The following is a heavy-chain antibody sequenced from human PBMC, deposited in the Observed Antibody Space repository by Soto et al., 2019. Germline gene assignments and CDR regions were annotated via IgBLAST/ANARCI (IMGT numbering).Heavy chain of an antibody. Sequence: VQLVESGGGVVQPGRSLRLSCAASGFTFSDYAMHWVRQAPGKGLEWVAVVSHDGRSTHYADSVKGRFTISGDSSKNTVSLVMTTLRAEDTAVYYCAKGGRQWLVTSDFNYWGQGALVTVSS. J-gene: IGHJ4*02. CDR1: GFTFSDYA. V-gene: IGHV3-30*18. CDR2: VSHDGRST. D-gene: IGHD6-19*01. CDR3: AKGGRQWLVTSDFNY.